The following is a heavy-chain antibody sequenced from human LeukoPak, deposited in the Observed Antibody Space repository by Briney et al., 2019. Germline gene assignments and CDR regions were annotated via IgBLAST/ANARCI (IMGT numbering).Heavy chain of an antibody. CDR3: ARHRVDCGGDCYPTDAFDI. CDR2: IYYSGST. Sequence: SETLSLTCAVYGGSFSGYYWSWIRQPPGKGLEWIGYIYYSGSTNYNPSLKSRVTISVDTSKNQFSLKLSSVTAADTAVYYCARHRVDCGGDCYPTDAFDIWGQGTMVTVSS. CDR1: GGSFSGYY. V-gene: IGHV4-59*08. D-gene: IGHD2-21*02. J-gene: IGHJ3*02.